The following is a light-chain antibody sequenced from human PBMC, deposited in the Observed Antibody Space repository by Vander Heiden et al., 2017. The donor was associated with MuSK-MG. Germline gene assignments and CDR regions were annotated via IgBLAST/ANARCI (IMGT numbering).Light chain of an antibody. Sequence: DGETTCGRPTLPVSLGERATINCKSSQSVLYSSNNKNYLAWYQQKPGQPPKLLIYWASTRESGVPDRSRPSASDTDYTLAMSSLQATDVAVYYCQQYYSTPYTFGQGTKLEIK. V-gene: IGKV4-1*01. CDR3: QQYYSTPYT. CDR2: WAS. CDR1: QSVLYSSNNKNY. J-gene: IGKJ2*01.